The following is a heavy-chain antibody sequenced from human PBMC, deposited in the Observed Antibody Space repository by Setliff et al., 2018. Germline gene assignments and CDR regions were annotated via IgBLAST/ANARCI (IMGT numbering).Heavy chain of an antibody. CDR2: VSYDGSNK. CDR3: AKGGYSGSHYFDY. J-gene: IGHJ4*02. Sequence: GGSLRLSCAASGFTFSSYAMHWVRQAPGKGLVWVAVVSYDGSNKYYADSVKGRFTISRGNSNNALYLQMNSLRGEDTAIYYCAKGGYSGSHYFDYWGQGTLVTVSS. D-gene: IGHD1-26*01. V-gene: IGHV3-30-3*01. CDR1: GFTFSSYA.